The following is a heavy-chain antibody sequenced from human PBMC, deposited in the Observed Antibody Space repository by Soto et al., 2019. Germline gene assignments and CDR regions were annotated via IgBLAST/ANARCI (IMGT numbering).Heavy chain of an antibody. CDR2: ISSSGSTI. CDR3: ARGGASVTTPFDY. J-gene: IGHJ4*02. D-gene: IGHD4-17*01. CDR1: GFAFSDPY. Sequence: PGGSLRLSCAASGFAFSDPYMSWIRQAPGKGLEWISYISSSGSTIYYADSVKVRFTISRDNAKKSLYLQMDSLTADDTAVYYCARGGASVTTPFDYWGQGTQVTVSS. V-gene: IGHV3-11*01.